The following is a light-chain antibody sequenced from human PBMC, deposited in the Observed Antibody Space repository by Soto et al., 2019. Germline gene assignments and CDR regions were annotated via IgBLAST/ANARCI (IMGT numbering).Light chain of an antibody. CDR3: PPSGTPSP. CDR2: GAS. Sequence: SPSTLAGALVGGVTITCRASQNIYNHLAWYQQKPGQAPRLLIYGASSRATGIPDRFSGSGHGTAFTLTLRTLQPDDSAVSYCPPSGTPSPFGGGTRVEIK. J-gene: IGKJ5*01. V-gene: IGKV3-15*01. CDR1: QNIYNH.